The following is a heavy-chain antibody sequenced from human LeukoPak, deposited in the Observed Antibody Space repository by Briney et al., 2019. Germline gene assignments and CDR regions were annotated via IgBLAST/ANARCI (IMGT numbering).Heavy chain of an antibody. CDR2: ISASDGST. J-gene: IGHJ4*02. CDR3: AKDQRWESPHYLDS. V-gene: IGHV3-23*01. D-gene: IGHD1-26*01. Sequence: GSLRLSCAASGFTFSSSAMSWVRQVPGKGLEWVSGISASDGSTYYADSVRGRFTISRDNSKNTLYVQMNSLRDEDTAVYHCAKDQRWESPHYLDSWGQGTLVTVSS. CDR1: GFTFSSSA.